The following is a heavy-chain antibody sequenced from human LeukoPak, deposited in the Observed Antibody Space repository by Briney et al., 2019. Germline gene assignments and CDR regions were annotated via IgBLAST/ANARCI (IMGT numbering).Heavy chain of an antibody. Sequence: PSETLSLTCTVSGGSISSYYWSWIRQPAGKGLEWIGRIYTSGSTNYNPSLKSRVTISVDTSKNQFSLKLSSVTAADTAVYYCARDPYCSSTSCYPDAFDIWGQGTMVTVSS. J-gene: IGHJ3*02. V-gene: IGHV4-4*07. D-gene: IGHD2-2*01. CDR2: IYTSGST. CDR3: ARDPYCSSTSCYPDAFDI. CDR1: GGSISSYY.